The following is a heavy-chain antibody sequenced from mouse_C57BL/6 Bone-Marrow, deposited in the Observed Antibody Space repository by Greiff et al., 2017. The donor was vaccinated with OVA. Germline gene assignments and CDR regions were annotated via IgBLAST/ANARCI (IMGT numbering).Heavy chain of an antibody. CDR2: IYPSDSEP. Sequence: VQLQQSGAELVRPGSSVKLSCKASGYTFTSYWLDWVKQRPGQGLEWIGNIYPSDSEPHYNQKLKDKATLTVATSSSTAYMQLSSLTSEDSLVYYCAILRGIYYEYDGDYWGQGTTLTVSS. CDR3: AILRGIYYEYDGDY. CDR1: GYTFTSYW. V-gene: IGHV1-61*01. D-gene: IGHD2-4*01. J-gene: IGHJ2*01.